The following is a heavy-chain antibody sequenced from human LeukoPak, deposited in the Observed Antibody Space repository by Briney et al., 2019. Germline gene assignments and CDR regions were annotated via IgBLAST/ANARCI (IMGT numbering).Heavy chain of an antibody. CDR2: INPNSGET. D-gene: IGHD4-11*01. Sequence: ASVKLSCKTSGYTFSDYYIHWVRQAPGQGLEWMGGINPNSGETKSAQKFQGRVTMTGDTSISTAYVELRRVTSDDTAVYYCAGDRDYSNTERGFDYWGRGNRVTVSS. CDR1: GYTFSDYY. V-gene: IGHV1-2*02. CDR3: AGDRDYSNTERGFDY. J-gene: IGHJ4*02.